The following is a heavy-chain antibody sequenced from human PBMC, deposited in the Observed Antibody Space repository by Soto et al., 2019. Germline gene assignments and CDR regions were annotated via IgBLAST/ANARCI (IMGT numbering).Heavy chain of an antibody. V-gene: IGHV3-23*01. D-gene: IGHD1-26*01. CDR3: AAPNWELLA. CDR1: GLSSSSFS. J-gene: IGHJ5*02. Sequence: GGSLRLSCAASGLSSSSFSMSWVRQDPGKGLEWVSSISASGGDTYYADSVKGRFTISRDNSKNTLYLQMNSMRAEYRAVYDCAAPNWELLAWGQGILVAVSS. CDR2: ISASGGDT.